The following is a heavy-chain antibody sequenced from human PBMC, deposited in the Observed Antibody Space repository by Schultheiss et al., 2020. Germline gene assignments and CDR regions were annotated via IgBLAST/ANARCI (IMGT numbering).Heavy chain of an antibody. CDR2: IKSKTDGGTT. Sequence: GGSLRLSCAASGFTFDDYAMHWVRQAPGKGLEWVGRIKSKTDGGTTDYAAPVKGRFTISRYDSKNTLYLQMNSLKTEDTAVYYCTTWSSSWYRTFDIWGQGTMVTVSS. CDR3: TTWSSSWYRTFDI. J-gene: IGHJ3*02. D-gene: IGHD6-13*01. V-gene: IGHV3-15*01. CDR1: GFTFDDYA.